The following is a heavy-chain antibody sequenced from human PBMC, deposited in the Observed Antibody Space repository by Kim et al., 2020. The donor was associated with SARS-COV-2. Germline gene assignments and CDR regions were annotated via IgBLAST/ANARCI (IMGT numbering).Heavy chain of an antibody. CDR2: SEK. J-gene: IGHJ4*02. V-gene: IGHV3-7*03. CDR3: ARGPTIFGV. D-gene: IGHD3-3*01. Sequence: SEKYYVDSVKGRFTISRDNAKNSLYLQMNSLRAEDTAVYYCARGPTIFGVWGQGTLVTVSS.